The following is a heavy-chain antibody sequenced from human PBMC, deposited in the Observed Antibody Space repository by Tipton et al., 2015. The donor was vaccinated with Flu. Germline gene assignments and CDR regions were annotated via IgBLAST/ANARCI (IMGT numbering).Heavy chain of an antibody. J-gene: IGHJ4*02. CDR1: GYSIRSGYY. CDR3: ARDRWEYGSGFDS. CDR2: ISHSGTT. V-gene: IGHV4-38-2*02. D-gene: IGHD6-19*01. Sequence: TLSLTCAVSGYSIRSGYYWGWIRQPPGKGLEWIGSISHSGTTSYNPSLKSRVTISVDTSKNQFSLKLSSMTAADTALYYCARDRWEYGSGFDSWGQGTLVTVSP.